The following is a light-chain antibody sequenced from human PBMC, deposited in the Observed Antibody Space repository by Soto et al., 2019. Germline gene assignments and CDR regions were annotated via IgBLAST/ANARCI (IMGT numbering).Light chain of an antibody. V-gene: IGKV3-15*01. J-gene: IGKJ5*01. CDR1: QSVRSD. CDR2: ATS. CDR3: QQYNTWVVT. Sequence: EVVMTQSPGTLSVAPGERATLSCRASQSVRSDVAWYQHKPGQAPRLLIYATSTRATGIPVRFNGSGSETEFTLTISSLQSEDFAIYYCQQYNTWVVTFGQGTRLEI.